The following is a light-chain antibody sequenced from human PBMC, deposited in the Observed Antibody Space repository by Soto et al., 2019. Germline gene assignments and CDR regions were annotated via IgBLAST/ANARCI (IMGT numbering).Light chain of an antibody. J-gene: IGLJ2*01. CDR1: SSDVGGYNY. Sequence: QSALTQPASVSGSPGQSITISCTGTSSDVGGYNYVSWYQQHPGKAPKLMIYDVSNRPSGVSNRFSGSKSGNTASLTISGLQAEDEADYYCSSYTSSSVVFGGGTKRTFL. CDR3: SSYTSSSVV. V-gene: IGLV2-14*01. CDR2: DVS.